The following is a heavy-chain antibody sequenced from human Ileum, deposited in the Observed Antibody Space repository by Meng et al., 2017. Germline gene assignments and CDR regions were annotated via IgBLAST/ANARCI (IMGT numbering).Heavy chain of an antibody. V-gene: IGHV4-4*02. CDR2: IDHLGIA. CDR1: GASMSVVSY. CDR3: ARHVGYYQDF. Sequence: VQLQEAGPGLVNASEPLSLTCSVSGASMSVVSYWSWVRQSPGKGLEWIGQIDHLGIAYYKPSLKSRVTMSIDQSKSQFSLRLTSVSAADTAVYYCARHVGYYQDFWGQGTLVTVSS. J-gene: IGHJ4*02. D-gene: IGHD3-22*01.